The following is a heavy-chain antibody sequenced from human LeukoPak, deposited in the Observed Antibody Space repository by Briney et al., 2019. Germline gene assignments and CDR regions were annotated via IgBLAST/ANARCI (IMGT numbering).Heavy chain of an antibody. CDR1: GGSISSGGYY. CDR2: IYYSGST. V-gene: IGHV4-61*08. D-gene: IGHD6-19*01. Sequence: PSETLSLTCTVSGGSISSGGYYWSWIRQHPGKGLEWIGYIYYSGSTYYNPSLKSRVTISVDTSKNQFSLKLSSVTAADTAVYYCASSIAVAGPSPTYNWFDPWGQGTLVTVSS. J-gene: IGHJ5*02. CDR3: ASSIAVAGPSPTYNWFDP.